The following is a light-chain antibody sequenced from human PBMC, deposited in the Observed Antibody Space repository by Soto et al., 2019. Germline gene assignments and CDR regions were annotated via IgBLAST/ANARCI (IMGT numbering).Light chain of an antibody. CDR3: HQYAASPLT. CDR2: GAS. J-gene: IGKJ4*01. V-gene: IGKV3-20*01. CDR1: QSVGRNF. Sequence: EIVLTQSPGTLSLSPGESTTLSCRASQSVGRNFLAWYQQKPGRAPRLLIHGASYRATGVPDRFSGSGSETDFTLTISRLEPEDFAAYYCHQYAASPLTFGGGTKVEIK.